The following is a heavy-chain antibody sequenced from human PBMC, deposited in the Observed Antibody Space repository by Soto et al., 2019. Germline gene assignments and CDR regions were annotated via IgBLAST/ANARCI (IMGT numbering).Heavy chain of an antibody. CDR2: VSAGGNT. Sequence: EVQLLESGGGLVQPGGSLRLSCAASGFTFGSYVMRWVRQTPAQGLDWVSTVSAGGNTYYADSVKGRFTVSRDNSKNMVYLQMNSLRAADTAVYYCAKGRGPIYKYYMVVWGRGTTVTVSS. CDR1: GFTFGSYV. CDR3: AKGRGPIYKYYMVV. J-gene: IGHJ6*03. V-gene: IGHV3-23*01. D-gene: IGHD5-12*01.